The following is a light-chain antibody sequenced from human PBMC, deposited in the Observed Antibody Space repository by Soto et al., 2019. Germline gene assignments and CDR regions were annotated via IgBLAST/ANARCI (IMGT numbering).Light chain of an antibody. CDR3: QQFGASLTWT. V-gene: IGKV3-20*01. CDR2: GSS. Sequence: EIEMTQSPVTLSVSTGERATLSCWAGQSVSSNLAWYQQRPGQAPRLXIXGSSTRATGIPDRFSGSGSGTDFTLTISRLEPEDFAVYYCQQFGASLTWTFGQGTKVDIK. CDR1: QSVSSN. J-gene: IGKJ1*01.